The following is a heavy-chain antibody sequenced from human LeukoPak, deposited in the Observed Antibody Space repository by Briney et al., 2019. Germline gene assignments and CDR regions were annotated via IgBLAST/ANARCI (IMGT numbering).Heavy chain of an antibody. CDR3: AREGGPYSSTLRGQ. CDR2: MYSTGTT. CDR1: GFTVSGNY. Sequence: GGSLRLSCAVSGFTVSGNYMSWVRQAPGKGLEWVSVMYSTGTTDYADSVKGRFTISRDNSKNTLYLQMNNLRTEDTAGYYCAREGGPYSSTLRGQWGQGTLVTVSS. J-gene: IGHJ4*02. V-gene: IGHV3-53*01. D-gene: IGHD6-19*01.